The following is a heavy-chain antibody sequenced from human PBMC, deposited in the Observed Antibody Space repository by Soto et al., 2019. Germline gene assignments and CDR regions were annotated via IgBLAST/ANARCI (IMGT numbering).Heavy chain of an antibody. V-gene: IGHV4-4*02. J-gene: IGHJ4*02. D-gene: IGHD1-7*01. CDR2: IYRTGST. CDR1: GGSFTSNNW. CDR3: ASRDPGTSVDY. Sequence: SETLSLTCAVSGGSFTSNNWWTWVRQPPGQGLEWIGEIYRTGSTNYNPFLKSRVTISLDNSENQFSLKVTSLTAADTAVYYCASRDPGTSVDYWGQGTLVTVSS.